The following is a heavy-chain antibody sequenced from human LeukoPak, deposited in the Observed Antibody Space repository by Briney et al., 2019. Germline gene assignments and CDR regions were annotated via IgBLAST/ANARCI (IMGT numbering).Heavy chain of an antibody. CDR3: AGNYEGQGAVAAH. CDR2: IIPILGIA. Sequence: ASVKVSCKASGGTFSSYAISWVRQAPGQGLEWMGRIIPILGIANYAQKFQGRVTITADKSTSTAYMELSSLRSEDTAVYYCAGNYEGQGAVAAHWGQGTLVTVSP. V-gene: IGHV1-69*04. D-gene: IGHD3-16*01. J-gene: IGHJ4*02. CDR1: GGTFSSYA.